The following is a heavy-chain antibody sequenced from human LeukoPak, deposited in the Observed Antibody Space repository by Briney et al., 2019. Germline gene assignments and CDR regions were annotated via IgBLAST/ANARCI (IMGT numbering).Heavy chain of an antibody. CDR1: GGSFSNYY. CDR2: INHSGST. V-gene: IGHV4-34*01. CDR3: ARTSVYYYGSGSYLKCRYNWFDP. J-gene: IGHJ5*02. D-gene: IGHD3-10*01. Sequence: PSETLSLTCAVYGGSFSNYYWTWIRQPPGKGLEWIGEINHSGSTNYNPSLKSRVTISVDTSKNQFSLKLSSVTAADTAVYYCARTSVYYYGSGSYLKCRYNWFDPWGQGTLVTVSS.